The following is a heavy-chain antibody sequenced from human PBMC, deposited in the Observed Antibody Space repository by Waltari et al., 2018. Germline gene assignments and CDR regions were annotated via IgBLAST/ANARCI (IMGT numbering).Heavy chain of an antibody. CDR1: GYSISSGYY. CDR3: ARGLAGNWYFDL. Sequence: QVQLQESGPGLVKPSETLSLTCAVSGYSISSGYYWGWIRQPPGKGLEWIGSIYHSGSTYYNPSLKSRVTISVDTSKTQFSLKLSSVTAADTAVYYCARGLAGNWYFDLWGRGTLVTVSS. V-gene: IGHV4-38-2*01. D-gene: IGHD6-13*01. J-gene: IGHJ2*01. CDR2: IYHSGST.